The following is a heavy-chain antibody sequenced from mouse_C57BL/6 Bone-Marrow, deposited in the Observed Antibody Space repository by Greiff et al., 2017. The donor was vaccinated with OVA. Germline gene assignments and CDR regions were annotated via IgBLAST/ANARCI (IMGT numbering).Heavy chain of an antibody. D-gene: IGHD1-1*01. CDR1: GYTFTSYW. Sequence: QVHLKQPGAELVKPGASVKMSCKASGYTFTSYWITWVKQRPGQGLEWIGDIYPGSGSTNYNEKFKSKATLTVDTSSSTAYMQLSSLTSADSAVYLCAIFPHNYGRSYGDHWRQGTTLTVSS. V-gene: IGHV1-55*01. CDR3: AIFPHNYGRSYGDH. CDR2: IYPGSGST. J-gene: IGHJ2*01.